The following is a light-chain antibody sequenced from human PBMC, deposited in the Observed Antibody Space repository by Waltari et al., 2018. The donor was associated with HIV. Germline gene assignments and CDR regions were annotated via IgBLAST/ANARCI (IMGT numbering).Light chain of an antibody. CDR3: SSYADRNGFYVV. V-gene: IGLV2-8*01. CDR1: NSDIGGYNY. Sequence: QSALTQPPSASGSPGHSVTISCTGTNSDIGGYNYVSWYQQHPGKAPKPVISEVTKRPSGVPDRFSGSKSGTTASLTVSGLQAEDEADYYCSSYADRNGFYVVFGGGTRLTVL. J-gene: IGLJ2*01. CDR2: EVT.